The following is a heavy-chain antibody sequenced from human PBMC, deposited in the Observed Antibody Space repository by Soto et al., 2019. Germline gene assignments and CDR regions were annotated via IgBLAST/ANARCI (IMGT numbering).Heavy chain of an antibody. Sequence: EVQLLESGGGLVQPGGSLRLSCAASGFTISDSAMNWVRQAPGKGLEWVSGIRGSGTTTYYADSVKGRFTISRDNSKSTLYLQMNSVTVEDTAVYYCAKEVYDCRGGSCWRSVDYWGQETLVTVSS. CDR3: AKEVYDCRGGSCWRSVDY. V-gene: IGHV3-23*01. CDR2: IRGSGTTT. CDR1: GFTISDSA. J-gene: IGHJ4*02. D-gene: IGHD2-15*01.